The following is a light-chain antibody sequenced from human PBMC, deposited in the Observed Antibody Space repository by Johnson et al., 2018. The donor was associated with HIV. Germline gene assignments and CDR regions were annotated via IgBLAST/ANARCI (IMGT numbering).Light chain of an antibody. CDR2: ENN. CDR3: GTGDNSLNSGGV. Sequence: QSMLTQPPSVSAAPGQKVTISCSGSSSNIGNNYVSWYQQLPGTAPKLLIYENNKRPSGIPDRFSGSKSGTSATLGITGLQTGDEADYYCGTGDNSLNSGGVFGAGTKVTVL. CDR1: SSNIGNNY. V-gene: IGLV1-51*02. J-gene: IGLJ1*01.